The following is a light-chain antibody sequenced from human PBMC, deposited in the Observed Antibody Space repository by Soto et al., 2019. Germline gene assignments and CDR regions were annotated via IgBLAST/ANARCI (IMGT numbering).Light chain of an antibody. CDR2: GAS. CDR3: QQYGSSPPYT. CDR1: QSVSSSY. J-gene: IGKJ2*01. Sequence: EIVLTQSPGTLSLSPGERATLSCRASQSVSSSYLAWYQQKPGQAPRLLIYGASSRDTGIPDRFSGSGSGTDFTLTISRLQPEDFVVYYCQQYGSSPPYTFGQGTKLEIK. V-gene: IGKV3-20*01.